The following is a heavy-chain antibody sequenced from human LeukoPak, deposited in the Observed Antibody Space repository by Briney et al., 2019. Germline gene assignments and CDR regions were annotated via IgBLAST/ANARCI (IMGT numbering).Heavy chain of an antibody. J-gene: IGHJ2*01. D-gene: IGHD4-17*01. CDR1: GFTFSGSA. V-gene: IGHV3-73*01. CDR3: ATDHLRTTLTAPWYFAL. CDR2: IRSKANRYAT. Sequence: GGSLRLSCAASGFTFSGSAMHWVRQASGKGLEWVGRIRSKANRYATAYAASVKGRFTISRDDSKNTAYLQMNSLKTEDTAVYYCATDHLRTTLTAPWYFALWGSATLVTVSS.